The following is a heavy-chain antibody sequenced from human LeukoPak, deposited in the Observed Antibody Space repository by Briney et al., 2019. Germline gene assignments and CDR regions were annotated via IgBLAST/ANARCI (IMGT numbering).Heavy chain of an antibody. CDR1: GFTFSTYG. J-gene: IGHJ6*03. V-gene: IGHV3-23*01. Sequence: GGSLRLSCAASGFTFSTYGMSWVRQAPGKGLEWVSTISDSGGRTYYTDSVKGRFTISRDNSKNTLYLQMNSLRAEDTAVYCCAKPSSGSLYYYYMDVWGKGTTVTVSS. D-gene: IGHD5-12*01. CDR3: AKPSSGSLYYYYMDV. CDR2: ISDSGGRT.